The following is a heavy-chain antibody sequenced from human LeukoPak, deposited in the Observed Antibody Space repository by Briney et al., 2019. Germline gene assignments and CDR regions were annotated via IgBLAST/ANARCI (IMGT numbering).Heavy chain of an antibody. CDR2: ISRSANTI. V-gene: IGHV3-48*03. D-gene: IGHD4-23*01. CDR1: GFTFSSYE. J-gene: IGHJ3*02. Sequence: GGSLRLSCAASGFTFSSYEMNWVRQAPGNGLEWVSYISRSANTIYYADSVKGRFTISRDNAKNSLYLQMNSLRAEDTAVYYCARDRRGFLVTPQGPDAFDIWGQGTMVTVSS. CDR3: ARDRRGFLVTPQGPDAFDI.